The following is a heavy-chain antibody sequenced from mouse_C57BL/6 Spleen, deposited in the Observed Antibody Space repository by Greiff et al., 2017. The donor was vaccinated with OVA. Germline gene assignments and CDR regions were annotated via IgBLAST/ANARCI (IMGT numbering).Heavy chain of an antibody. CDR3: AGYYGSSYGRDYAMDY. D-gene: IGHD1-1*01. Sequence: QVQLQQSGPELVKPGASVKISCKASGYAFSSSWMNWVKQRPGKGLEWIGRIYPGDGDTNYTGKFKGKATLTADKSSSTAYMQLSSLTSEDSAVYFCAGYYGSSYGRDYAMDYWGQGTSVTVSS. V-gene: IGHV1-82*01. J-gene: IGHJ4*01. CDR2: IYPGDGDT. CDR1: GYAFSSSW.